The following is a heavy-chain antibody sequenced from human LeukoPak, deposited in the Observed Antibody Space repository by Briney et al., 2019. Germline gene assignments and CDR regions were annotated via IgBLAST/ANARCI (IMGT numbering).Heavy chain of an antibody. V-gene: IGHV3-7*01. Sequence: PGGSLRLSCAGSGFTYNSYWMSWVRQAPGKGLEWVANIKQDGSEKYYVDSVKGRFTISRDNAKNSLYLQMDSLRAEDTAVYYCARVPLYYYGSGLLPAFDIWGQGTMVTVSS. CDR3: ARVPLYYYGSGLLPAFDI. J-gene: IGHJ3*02. D-gene: IGHD3-10*01. CDR1: GFTYNSYW. CDR2: IKQDGSEK.